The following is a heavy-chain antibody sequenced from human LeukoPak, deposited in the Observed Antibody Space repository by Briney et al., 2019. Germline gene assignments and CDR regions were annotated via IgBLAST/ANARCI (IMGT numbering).Heavy chain of an antibody. CDR2: INGDGSKT. Sequence: GGSLRLSCAASGFDFRNYWMHWVRQDPGKGLLWVSRINGDGSKTTYADSVKGRFTISRDNVKNMVYLHMNSLRFDDAAVYYCICDSVGRSGGDHWGQGTPVTVSS. D-gene: IGHD5/OR15-5a*01. CDR3: ICDSVGRSGGDH. V-gene: IGHV3-74*01. CDR1: GFDFRNYW. J-gene: IGHJ4*02.